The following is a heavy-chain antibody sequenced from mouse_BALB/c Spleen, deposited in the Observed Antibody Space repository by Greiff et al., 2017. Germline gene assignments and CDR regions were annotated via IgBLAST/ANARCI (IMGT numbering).Heavy chain of an antibody. CDR3: ARESTMITTRAMDY. V-gene: IGHV5-9-4*01. D-gene: IGHD2-4*01. Sequence: DVKLVESGGGLVKPGGSLKLSCAASGFTFSSYAMSWVRQSPEKRLEWVAEISSGGSYTYYPDTVTGRFTISRDNAKNTLYLEMSSLRSEDTAMFYCARESTMITTRAMDYWGQGTSVTVSS. CDR2: ISSGGSYT. J-gene: IGHJ4*01. CDR1: GFTFSSYA.